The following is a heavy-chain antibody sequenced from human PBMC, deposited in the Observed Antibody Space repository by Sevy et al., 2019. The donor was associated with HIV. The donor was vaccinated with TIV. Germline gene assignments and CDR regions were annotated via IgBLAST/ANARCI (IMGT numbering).Heavy chain of an antibody. V-gene: IGHV3-30*18. D-gene: IGHD4-17*01. J-gene: IGHJ4*02. CDR2: ISYDGSNK. CDR1: GFTFSSYG. Sequence: GGSLRLSCAASGFTFSSYGMHWVRQAPGKGLEWVAVISYDGSNKYYADSVKGRFTISRDNSKNTPYLQMNSLRAEDTAVYYCAKDLATVTTDFDYWGQGTLVTVSS. CDR3: AKDLATVTTDFDY.